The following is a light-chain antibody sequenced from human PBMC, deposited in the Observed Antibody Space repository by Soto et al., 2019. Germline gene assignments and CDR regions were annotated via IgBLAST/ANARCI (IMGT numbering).Light chain of an antibody. Sequence: NVMTQSPATLSVSPGERATLSCRASQSVGSNLAWYQQKPGQASRLLIYGASTRATGIPARFSGSGSGTEFTLTISSLQSEDFAVYQCQQYNNWPLTFGGGTKVDIK. CDR3: QQYNNWPLT. CDR2: GAS. V-gene: IGKV3-15*01. J-gene: IGKJ4*01. CDR1: QSVGSN.